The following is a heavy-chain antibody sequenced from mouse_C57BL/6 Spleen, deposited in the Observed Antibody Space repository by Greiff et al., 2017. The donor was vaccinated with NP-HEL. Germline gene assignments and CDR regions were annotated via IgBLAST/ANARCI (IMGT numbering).Heavy chain of an antibody. CDR3: TRDGDYDGFAY. J-gene: IGHJ3*01. CDR1: GFTFSSYA. Sequence: EVKLVESGEGLVKPGGSLKLSCAASGFTFSSYAMSWVSQTPEKRLEWVAYISSGGDYIYYADTVKGRFTISRDNARNTLYLQMSSLKSEDTAMYYCTRDGDYDGFAYWGQGTLVTVSA. D-gene: IGHD2-4*01. V-gene: IGHV5-9-1*02. CDR2: ISSGGDYI.